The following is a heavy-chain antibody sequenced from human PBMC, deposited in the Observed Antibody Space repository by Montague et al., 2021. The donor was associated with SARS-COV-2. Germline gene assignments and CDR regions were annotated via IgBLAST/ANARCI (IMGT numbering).Heavy chain of an antibody. V-gene: IGHV6-1*01. CDR2: TYYRSKWYN. CDR3: ARELRRIIMIVDIQGFDY. Sequence: CAISGDSVSSNSAAWNWIRQSPSRGLEWLGRTYYRSKWYNDYAVXXKTRRTINPDTSKNQFSLQLNSVTAEDTAVYYCARELRRIIMIVDIQGFDYWGQGTLVTVSS. D-gene: IGHD3-22*01. J-gene: IGHJ4*02. CDR1: GDSVSSNSAA.